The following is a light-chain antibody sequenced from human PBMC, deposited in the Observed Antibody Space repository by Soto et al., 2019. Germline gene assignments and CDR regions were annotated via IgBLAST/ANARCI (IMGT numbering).Light chain of an antibody. CDR2: EVS. CDR3: SSYTSNSTRV. CDR1: SSDVGGYNF. Sequence: HSALTQPASVSGSPGQSIIISCTGSSSDVGGYNFVSWYQQHPGKAPKLMIYEVSNRPSGVSNRFSGSKSGNTASLSISGLQAEDETEYYCSSYTSNSTRVFGTGTKLTVL. V-gene: IGLV2-14*01. J-gene: IGLJ1*01.